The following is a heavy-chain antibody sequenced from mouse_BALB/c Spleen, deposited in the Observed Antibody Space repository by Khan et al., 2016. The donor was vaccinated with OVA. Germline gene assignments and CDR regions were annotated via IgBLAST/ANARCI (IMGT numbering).Heavy chain of an antibody. Sequence: VQLQESGPGLVKPSQSLSLTCTVTGYSITSGYGWNWIRKFPGNKLEWMGYISYSGSTNYNPSLKSRISITRDTSKNQSFLQLNSVTTEDTATYYCARTARIEYWGQGTTLTVSS. CDR3: ARTARIEY. D-gene: IGHD1-2*01. CDR2: ISYSGST. J-gene: IGHJ2*01. V-gene: IGHV3-2*02. CDR1: GYSITSGYG.